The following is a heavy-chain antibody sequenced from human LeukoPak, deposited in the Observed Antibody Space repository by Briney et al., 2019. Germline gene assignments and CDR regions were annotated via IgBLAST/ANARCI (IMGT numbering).Heavy chain of an antibody. J-gene: IGHJ5*02. Sequence: PSETLSLTCAVYGGSFSGYYWSWIRQPPGKGLEWIGEINHSGSTNYNPSLKSRVTISVDMSKNQFSLKLSSVTAADTAVYYCARGRGTIFGVVITNWFDPWGQGTLVTVSS. CDR2: INHSGST. CDR1: GGSFSGYY. CDR3: ARGRGTIFGVVITNWFDP. V-gene: IGHV4-34*01. D-gene: IGHD3-3*01.